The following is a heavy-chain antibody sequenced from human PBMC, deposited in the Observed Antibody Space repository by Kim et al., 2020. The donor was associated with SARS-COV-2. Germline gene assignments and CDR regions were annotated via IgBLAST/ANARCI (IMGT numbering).Heavy chain of an antibody. CDR2: IIPILGIA. D-gene: IGHD3-10*01. J-gene: IGHJ4*02. CDR1: GGTFSSYA. CDR3: AREIDYYGSGSYYNTPYYFDY. Sequence: SVKVSCKASGGTFSSYAISWVRQAPGQGLEWMGRIIPILGIANYAQKFQGRVTITADKSTSTAYMELSSLRSEDTAVYYCAREIDYYGSGSYYNTPYYFDYWGQGTLVTVSS. V-gene: IGHV1-69*04.